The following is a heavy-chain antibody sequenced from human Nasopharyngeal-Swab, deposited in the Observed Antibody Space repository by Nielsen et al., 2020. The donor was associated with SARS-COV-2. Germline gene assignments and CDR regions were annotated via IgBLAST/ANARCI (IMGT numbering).Heavy chain of an antibody. CDR3: ARQGGGDYYGSRRYYNYVMDV. J-gene: IGHJ6*02. CDR1: GGTFSSYA. V-gene: IGHV1-69*04. CDR2: IIPIFGIA. Sequence: SVKVSCKASGGTFSSYAISWVRQAPGQGLEWMGRIIPIFGIANYAQKLQGRVTITADKSTSTAYMERSSRRSEEKAVYYCARQGGGDYYGSRRYYNYVMDVWGQGTTVTVSS. D-gene: IGHD3-22*01.